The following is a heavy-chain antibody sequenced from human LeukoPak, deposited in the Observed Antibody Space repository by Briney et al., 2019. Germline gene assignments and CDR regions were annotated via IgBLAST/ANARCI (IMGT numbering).Heavy chain of an antibody. Sequence: PGGSLRLSCAASGFTFSDYYMSWIRQAPGKGLEWVSYISSSGSTIYYADSVKGRFTISRDNAKNSLYLQMSSLRAEDTAAYYCARDGSSSWYYFDYWGQGTLVTVSS. CDR2: ISSSGSTI. CDR3: ARDGSSSWYYFDY. V-gene: IGHV3-11*01. D-gene: IGHD6-13*01. J-gene: IGHJ4*02. CDR1: GFTFSDYY.